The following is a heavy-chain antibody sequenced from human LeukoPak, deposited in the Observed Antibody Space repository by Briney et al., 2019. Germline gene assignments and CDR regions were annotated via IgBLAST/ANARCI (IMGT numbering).Heavy chain of an antibody. V-gene: IGHV3-23*01. J-gene: IGHJ4*01. Sequence: PGGSLRLSCAPSGFTFSSYAMSWVPQTPGKGLERVSAISGSGGSTYYADSVRGGFTISRDNSKNTLYLQMNSLRAEDTAVYYCARARSTSLLGWYYFDYWGHGTLVTVSS. D-gene: IGHD2-2*01. CDR3: ARARSTSLLGWYYFDY. CDR2: ISGSGGST. CDR1: GFTFSSYA.